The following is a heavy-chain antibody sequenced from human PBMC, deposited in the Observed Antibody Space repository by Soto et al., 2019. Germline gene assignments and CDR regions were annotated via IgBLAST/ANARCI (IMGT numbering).Heavy chain of an antibody. Sequence: QVQLQESGPGLVKPSETLSLTCTVSGGSISNFYWCWIRQPPGQGLEWIGYVYYSGSTKYSPSLKSRVTISVDTSKSQFSLKLSSVTAADTAVYYCARVAGSNHYYYGMDVWGQGATVTVSS. D-gene: IGHD3-10*01. J-gene: IGHJ6*02. CDR3: ARVAGSNHYYYGMDV. V-gene: IGHV4-59*01. CDR1: GGSISNFY. CDR2: VYYSGST.